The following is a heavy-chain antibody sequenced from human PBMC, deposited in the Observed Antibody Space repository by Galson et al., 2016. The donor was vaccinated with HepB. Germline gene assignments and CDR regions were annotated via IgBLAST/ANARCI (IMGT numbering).Heavy chain of an antibody. Sequence: SETLSLTCSVSGDSVSGSYWSWIRQTPEKGLEWIGYIYYSGRANYNPSLKSRVTMSKDTSKNQFSLKLSAVTAADTAMYYCARAPSPNHGPSTMVRGVVGWFDPWGQGTLVTASS. V-gene: IGHV4-59*02. CDR3: ARAPSPNHGPSTMVRGVVGWFDP. CDR2: IYYSGRA. J-gene: IGHJ5*02. CDR1: GDSVSGSY. D-gene: IGHD3-10*01.